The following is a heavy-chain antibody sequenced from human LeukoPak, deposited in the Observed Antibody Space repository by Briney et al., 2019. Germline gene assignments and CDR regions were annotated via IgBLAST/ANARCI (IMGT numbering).Heavy chain of an antibody. CDR2: INHSGST. CDR1: GGSFSGYY. CDR3: ARLGIAARRGDY. Sequence: SETLSLTCAVYGGSFSGYYWSWIRQPPGKGLEWIGEINHSGSTNYNPSLKSRVTISVDTSKNQFSLKLSSMTAADTAVYYCARLGIAARRGDYWGQGTLVTVAS. J-gene: IGHJ4*02. D-gene: IGHD6-6*01. V-gene: IGHV4-34*01.